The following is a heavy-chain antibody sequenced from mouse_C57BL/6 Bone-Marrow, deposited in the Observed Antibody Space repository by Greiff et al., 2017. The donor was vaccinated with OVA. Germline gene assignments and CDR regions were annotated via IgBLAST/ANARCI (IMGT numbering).Heavy chain of an antibody. V-gene: IGHV1-64*01. CDR2: IHPNSGST. CDR3: ASFVTARARRGFYYAMDY. Sequence: QVQLQQPGAELVKPGASVKLSCKASGYTFTSYWMHWVKQRPGQGLEWIGMIHPNSGSTNYNEKFKSKATLTVDKSSSTAYMQLSSLTSEDSAVYYCASFVTARARRGFYYAMDYWGQGTSVTVSS. D-gene: IGHD3-1*01. J-gene: IGHJ4*01. CDR1: GYTFTSYW.